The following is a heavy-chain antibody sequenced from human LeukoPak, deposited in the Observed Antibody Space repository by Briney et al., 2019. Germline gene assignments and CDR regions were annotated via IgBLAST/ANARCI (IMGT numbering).Heavy chain of an antibody. Sequence: ASVKVSCKASGYIFTSYGISWGRQAPGNGLEWMGWISGYNGNTNNAQKLQGRVTMTTDTSTSTVYMELRSLRSDDTAVYYCARGTNGYSYGSTNDYWGQGTLVTVSS. CDR2: ISGYNGNT. J-gene: IGHJ4*02. V-gene: IGHV1-18*01. CDR1: GYIFTSYG. D-gene: IGHD5-18*01. CDR3: ARGTNGYSYGSTNDY.